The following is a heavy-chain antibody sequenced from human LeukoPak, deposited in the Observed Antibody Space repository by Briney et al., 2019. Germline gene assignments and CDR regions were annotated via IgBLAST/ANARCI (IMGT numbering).Heavy chain of an antibody. D-gene: IGHD2-2*03. CDR3: ARDGYCSTTGCSAYFFDS. J-gene: IGHJ4*02. CDR2: ISYDGSNK. CDR1: GFTFSSYA. Sequence: GGSLRLSCAASGFTFSSYAMHWVRQAPGKGLHWVAVISYDGSNKYYADSVKGRFTISRDNSKHTLYLQLNSLRPEDTALYYCARDGYCSTTGCSAYFFDSWGQGTLVTVSS. V-gene: IGHV3-30-3*01.